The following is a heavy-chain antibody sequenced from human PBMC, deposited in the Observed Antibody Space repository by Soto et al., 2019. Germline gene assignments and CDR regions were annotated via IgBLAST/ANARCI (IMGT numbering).Heavy chain of an antibody. J-gene: IGHJ4*02. CDR3: AREYYDSRMDY. D-gene: IGHD3-22*01. CDR2: ISSSSSTI. Sequence: EVQLVESGGGLVQPGGSLRLSCAASGFTFSSYSMNWVRQAPGKGLEWVSYISSSSSTIYYADSVKGRFTISKDNAKNSLYLQITSLRDEDTAVYYCAREYYDSRMDYWGQGTLVTVSS. V-gene: IGHV3-48*02. CDR1: GFTFSSYS.